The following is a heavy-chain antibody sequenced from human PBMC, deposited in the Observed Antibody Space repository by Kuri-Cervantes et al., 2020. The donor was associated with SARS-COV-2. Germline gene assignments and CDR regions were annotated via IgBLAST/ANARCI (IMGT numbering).Heavy chain of an antibody. CDR1: GFTFSNAW. D-gene: IGHD2-15*01. CDR3: TTLGHCSDGSCYSEDFDY. CDR2: IKSKTDGGTT. V-gene: IGHV3-15*01. J-gene: IGHJ4*02. Sequence: GGSLRLPCAASGFTFSNAWMSWVRQAPGKGLEWVGRIKSKTDGGTTDYAAPVKGRFTISRDDSKNTLYLQMNSLKTEDTAVYYCTTLGHCSDGSCYSEDFDYWGQGTLVTVSS.